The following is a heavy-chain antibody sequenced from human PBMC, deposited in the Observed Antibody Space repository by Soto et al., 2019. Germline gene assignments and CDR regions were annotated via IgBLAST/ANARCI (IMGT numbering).Heavy chain of an antibody. J-gene: IGHJ6*02. V-gene: IGHV4-61*01. CDR2: IYYSGST. CDR3: ARGGIFHALDV. Sequence: NPSETLSRTCTVSGGSVSSGSYYWSWIRQPPGKGLEWIGYIYYSGSTNDNPSLKRRVTISVDTSKNQFYLKLSSVPAADPGVYYCARGGIFHALDVWGQGTTVTVSS. D-gene: IGHD3-3*01. CDR1: GGSVSSGSYY.